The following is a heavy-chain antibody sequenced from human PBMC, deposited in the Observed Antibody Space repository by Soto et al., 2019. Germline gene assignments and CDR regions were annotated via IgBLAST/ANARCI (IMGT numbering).Heavy chain of an antibody. Sequence: SETLSLTCRVSGGSMSGYYWSWIRQAPGKGLEWIGYVYYTGSTTIYNPSLKSRVTMSVDTYKDQFFLKLTSVTAADTAVYYCARYCNNSDCRHLYYFDYWGLGTLVTVSS. J-gene: IGHJ4*02. D-gene: IGHD2-8*01. CDR1: GGSMSGYY. CDR2: VYYTGSTT. V-gene: IGHV4-59*01. CDR3: ARYCNNSDCRHLYYFDY.